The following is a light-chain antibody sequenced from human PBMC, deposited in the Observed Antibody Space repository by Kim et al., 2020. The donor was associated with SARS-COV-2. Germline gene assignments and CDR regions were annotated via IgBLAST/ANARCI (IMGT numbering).Light chain of an antibody. CDR1: SLRSYY. V-gene: IGLV3-19*01. CDR2: GKN. Sequence: AVGQTVRITCQGDSLRSYYASWYQQKPGQAPVLVIYGKNNRPSVIPDRFSGSSSGNTASLTITGAQAEDEADYYCNSRDSSGNHLVFGTGTKVTVL. CDR3: NSRDSSGNHLV. J-gene: IGLJ1*01.